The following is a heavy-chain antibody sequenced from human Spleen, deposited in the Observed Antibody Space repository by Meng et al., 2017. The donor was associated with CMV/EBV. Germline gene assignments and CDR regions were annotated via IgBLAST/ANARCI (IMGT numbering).Heavy chain of an antibody. Sequence: ASGFPFSSYSLSWVRQAPGKGLEWVSSISSSSSYIYYADSVKGRFTISRDNAKNSLYLQMNSLRAEDTAVYYCARYYCSSTSCSIDYWGQGTLVTVSS. CDR2: ISSSSSYI. V-gene: IGHV3-21*01. J-gene: IGHJ4*02. CDR1: GFPFSSYS. D-gene: IGHD2-2*01. CDR3: ARYYCSSTSCSIDY.